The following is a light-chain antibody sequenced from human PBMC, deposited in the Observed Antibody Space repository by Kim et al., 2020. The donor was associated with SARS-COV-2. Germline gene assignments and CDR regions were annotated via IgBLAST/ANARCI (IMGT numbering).Light chain of an antibody. CDR2: DAS. V-gene: IGKV1-33*01. J-gene: IGKJ4*01. CDR1: QDINNY. Sequence: ASVGDRVTITCQANQDINNYLDWYQQKPGKAPKFLIYDASNVEAGVPSRFSGSGSGTHFTFTISSLQPEDIGTYYCQQYFNLPLTFGGGTKVDIK. CDR3: QQYFNLPLT.